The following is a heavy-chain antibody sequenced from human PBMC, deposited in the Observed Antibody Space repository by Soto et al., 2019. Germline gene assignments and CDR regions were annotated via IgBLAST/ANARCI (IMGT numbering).Heavy chain of an antibody. D-gene: IGHD2-21*02. V-gene: IGHV1-69*06. CDR1: GGTFSSYA. J-gene: IGHJ6*02. CDR2: IIPIFGTA. CDR3: ANLVVTAILPDYYYYGMDV. Sequence: SVKVSCKASGGTFSSYAISWVRQAPGQGLEWMGGIIPIFGTANYAQKFQGRVTITADKSTSTAYMELSSLRSEDTAVYYCANLVVTAILPDYYYYGMDVWGQGVTVTVSS.